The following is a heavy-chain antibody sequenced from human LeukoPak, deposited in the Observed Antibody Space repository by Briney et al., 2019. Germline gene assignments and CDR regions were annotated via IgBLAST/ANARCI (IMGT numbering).Heavy chain of an antibody. Sequence: ASVKVSCKVSGYSLTELSMHWVRQAPGKGLEWMGGFDPEDGETIYAQRFQGRVTMTEDTSTDTAYMELSSLRSEDTAVYYCATGGLNDAFDIWGQGTMVTVSS. J-gene: IGHJ3*02. D-gene: IGHD3-16*01. CDR1: GYSLTELS. V-gene: IGHV1-24*01. CDR2: FDPEDGET. CDR3: ATGGLNDAFDI.